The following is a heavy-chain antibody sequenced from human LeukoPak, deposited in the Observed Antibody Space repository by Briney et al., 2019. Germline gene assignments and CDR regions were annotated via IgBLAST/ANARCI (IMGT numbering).Heavy chain of an antibody. CDR3: ARDRYYDGSVSYYELRY. V-gene: IGHV4-4*07. Sequence: SETLSLTCTVAGDSLNNYYWSWIRQPAGKGLEWIGRIHINGNTNYNPSLDSRVTISLDTSKNQFSLKLSSVTVADTAVYYCARDRYYDGSVSYYELRYWGQGILVTVSS. CDR1: GDSLNNYY. J-gene: IGHJ4*02. CDR2: IHINGNT. D-gene: IGHD3-22*01.